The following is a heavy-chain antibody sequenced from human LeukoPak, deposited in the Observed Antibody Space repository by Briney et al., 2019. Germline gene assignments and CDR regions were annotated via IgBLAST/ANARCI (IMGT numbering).Heavy chain of an antibody. J-gene: IGHJ3*02. D-gene: IGHD3-9*01. CDR3: ARSDWLSTSDAFDI. CDR2: ISGYNGNT. Sequence: ASVKVSCKASGYTFTSYGISCVRQAPGQGLEWMGWISGYNGNTNYAQKLQGRVTMTTDTSTSTAYMELRSLRSDDTAVYYCARSDWLSTSDAFDIWGQGTMVTVSS. V-gene: IGHV1-18*04. CDR1: GYTFTSYG.